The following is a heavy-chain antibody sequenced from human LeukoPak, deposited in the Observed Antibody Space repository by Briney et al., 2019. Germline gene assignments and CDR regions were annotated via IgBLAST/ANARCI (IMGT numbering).Heavy chain of an antibody. CDR2: ISSSSSTI. J-gene: IGHJ4*02. Sequence: GGSLRLSCAASGFTFSSYSMNWVRQAPGKGLEWVSYISSSSSTIYYADSVKGRFTISRDNAKNSLYLQMNSLGDEDTAVYYCARGGSSGYYSYWGQGTLVTVSS. V-gene: IGHV3-48*02. D-gene: IGHD3-22*01. CDR1: GFTFSSYS. CDR3: ARGGSSGYYSY.